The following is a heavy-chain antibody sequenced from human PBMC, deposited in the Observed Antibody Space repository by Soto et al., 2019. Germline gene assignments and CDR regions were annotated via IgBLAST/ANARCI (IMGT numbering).Heavy chain of an antibody. V-gene: IGHV1-69*12. CDR1: GGTFSSYA. D-gene: IGHD4-17*01. Sequence: QVQLVQSGAEVKKPGSSVKVSCKASGGTFSSYAISWVRQAPGQGLEWMGGIIPIFGTANYAQKFQGRVTITADESXSXXYMERSSLRSEDTAVYYCARARGDYGDYDDWYFDLWGRGTLVTVSS. J-gene: IGHJ2*01. CDR3: ARARGDYGDYDDWYFDL. CDR2: IIPIFGTA.